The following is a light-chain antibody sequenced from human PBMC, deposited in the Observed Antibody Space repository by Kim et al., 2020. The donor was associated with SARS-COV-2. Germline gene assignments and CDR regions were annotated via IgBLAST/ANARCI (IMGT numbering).Light chain of an antibody. V-gene: IGLV6-57*03. J-gene: IGLJ3*02. CDR3: QSYDSSNPSWV. Sequence: TVTISCTRSSGSIASNYVQWYQQRPGSAPTTVIYGDNQRPSGVPDRFSGSIDSSSNSASLTISGLKTEDEADYYCQSYDSSNPSWVFGGGTQLTVL. CDR2: GDN. CDR1: SGSIASNY.